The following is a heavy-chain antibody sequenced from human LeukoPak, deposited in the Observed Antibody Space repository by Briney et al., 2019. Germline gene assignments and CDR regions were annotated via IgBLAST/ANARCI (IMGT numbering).Heavy chain of an antibody. CDR1: GFTFSSYS. Sequence: GGSLRLSCAASGFTFSSYSMNWVRQAPGKGLEWVSYISASSDTIYYADSVKGRFTISRDNAKNSLYLQMNSLRAEDTAVYYCARGVATTNLWGQGTLVTVSS. CDR2: ISASSDTI. CDR3: ARGVATTNL. J-gene: IGHJ4*02. V-gene: IGHV3-48*01. D-gene: IGHD5-12*01.